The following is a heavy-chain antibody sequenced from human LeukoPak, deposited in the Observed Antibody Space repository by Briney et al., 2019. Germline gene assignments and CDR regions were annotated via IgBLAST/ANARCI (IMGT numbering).Heavy chain of an antibody. D-gene: IGHD3-10*01. CDR3: ARVRFGASTFWVSGMDV. Sequence: SETLSLTCTVSGGSISSYYWSWIRQPPGKGLEGLGYIYYSGSTNYNPSLKRRVTISADTSKTQFSLKLSSVTAADTAVYYCARVRFGASTFWVSGMDVWGQGTTVTVSS. CDR2: IYYSGST. CDR1: GGSISSYY. J-gene: IGHJ6*02. V-gene: IGHV4-59*12.